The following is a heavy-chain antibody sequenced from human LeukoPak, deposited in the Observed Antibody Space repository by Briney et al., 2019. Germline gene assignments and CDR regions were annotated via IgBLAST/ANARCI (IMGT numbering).Heavy chain of an antibody. Sequence: AGGSLRLSCAASGFTFSNYAMNWVRRAPGKGLEWVSDISGSGGNTYYADSVKGRFTISRDNSKNTLYLQMNSLRAEDTAVYYCAKGERYCIDGVCYRDYWGQGTLVTVSS. J-gene: IGHJ4*02. D-gene: IGHD2-8*01. CDR3: AKGERYCIDGVCYRDY. CDR1: GFTFSNYA. V-gene: IGHV3-23*01. CDR2: ISGSGGNT.